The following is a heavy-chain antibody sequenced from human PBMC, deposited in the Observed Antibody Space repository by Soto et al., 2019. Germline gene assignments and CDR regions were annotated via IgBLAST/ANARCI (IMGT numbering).Heavy chain of an antibody. CDR1: GFTLGSYS. J-gene: IGHJ6*02. D-gene: IGHD3-3*01. CDR3: ARDYGGDFWSGINGMDV. V-gene: IGHV3-21*06. Sequence: EEQLVESGGGLVKPGGSLRLSCAASGFTLGSYSMNWVRQAPGKGPEWVSCISTTSSHIFYADSVKGRFTISRDNAKNLVYLQMNSLRAEDTAVYYCARDYGGDFWSGINGMDVWGQGTTVTVSS. CDR2: ISTTSSHI.